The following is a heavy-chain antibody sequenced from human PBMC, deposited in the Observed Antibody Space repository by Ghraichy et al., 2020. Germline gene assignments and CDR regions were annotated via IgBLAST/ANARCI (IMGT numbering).Heavy chain of an antibody. Sequence: GSLRLSCAASGFTFSSYGMHWVRQTPGKGLEWVAVIWYDGSNKYYADSVKGRFTISRDNSKNTLYLQMNSLRAEDTAVYYCARVLVGGAEGYYYGMDVWGQGTTVTVSS. J-gene: IGHJ6*02. V-gene: IGHV3-33*01. CDR2: IWYDGSNK. CDR1: GFTFSSYG. D-gene: IGHD2-8*02. CDR3: ARVLVGGAEGYYYGMDV.